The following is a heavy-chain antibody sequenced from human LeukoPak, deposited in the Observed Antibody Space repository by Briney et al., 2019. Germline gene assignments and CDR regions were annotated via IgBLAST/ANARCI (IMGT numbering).Heavy chain of an antibody. V-gene: IGHV1-69*05. D-gene: IGHD4-11*01. Sequence: SVKVSCKASGATFSSYAISWVRQAPGQGLEWMGGIIPIFGTANYAQKFQGRVTITTDESTSTAYMELSSLRSEDTAVYYCARGPADSYYFDYWGQGTLVTVSS. CDR3: ARGPADSYYFDY. CDR1: GATFSSYA. J-gene: IGHJ4*02. CDR2: IIPIFGTA.